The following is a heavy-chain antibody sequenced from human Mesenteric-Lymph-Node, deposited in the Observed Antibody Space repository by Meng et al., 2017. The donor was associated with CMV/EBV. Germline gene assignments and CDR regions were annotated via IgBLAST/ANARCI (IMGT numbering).Heavy chain of an antibody. J-gene: IGHJ6*02. CDR3: ARGAYGDYVYYYYYGMDV. D-gene: IGHD4-17*01. CDR1: GFTFSTFG. CDR2: IWYDGSNQ. Sequence: GESLKISCAASGFTFSTFGMQWVRQAPGKGLEWVSVIWYDGSNQYYADSVKGRFTISRDNAKNSLYLQMNSLRAEDTAVYYCARGAYGDYVYYYYYGMDVWGQGTTVTVSS. V-gene: IGHV3-33*01.